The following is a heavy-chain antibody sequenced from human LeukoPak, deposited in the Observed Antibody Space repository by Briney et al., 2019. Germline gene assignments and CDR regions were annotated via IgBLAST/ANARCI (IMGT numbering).Heavy chain of an antibody. D-gene: IGHD3-16*01. J-gene: IGHJ5*02. CDR3: ARWGGDNWFDP. Sequence: EASVKVSCKASGDTFTSYYMHWVRQAPGQGLEWMGIINPSGDSTSSAQTFQGRVTMTRDTSTSTAYMGLRSLRSDDTAVYYCARWGGDNWFDPWGQGTLVTVSS. V-gene: IGHV1-46*01. CDR2: INPSGDST. CDR1: GDTFTSYY.